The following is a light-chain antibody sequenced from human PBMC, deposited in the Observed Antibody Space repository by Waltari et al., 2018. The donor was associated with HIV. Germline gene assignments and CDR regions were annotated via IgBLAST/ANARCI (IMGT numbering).Light chain of an antibody. J-gene: IGKJ3*01. CDR3: QQYYSTPWN. CDR1: QSVLYSSNNKNY. V-gene: IGKV4-1*01. CDR2: WAS. Sequence: DIVMTQSPDSLAVSLGERATINCKSSQSVLYSSNNKNYLVWYQQRPGQPPKLLIYWASTRESGVPDRFSGSGSGTDFTLTISSLQAEDVAVYYCQQYYSTPWNFGPGTRVDIK.